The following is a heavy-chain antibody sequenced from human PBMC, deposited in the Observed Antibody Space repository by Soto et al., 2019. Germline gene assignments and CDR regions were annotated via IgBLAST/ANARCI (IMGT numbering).Heavy chain of an antibody. V-gene: IGHV4-34*01. CDR3: ARDEYGDYVGDWFDP. D-gene: IGHD4-17*01. Sequence: SETLSLTCAVYGGSFSCYYWSWIRQPPGKGLEWIGEINHSGSTNYNPSLKSRVTISVDTSKNQFSLKLSSVTAADTAVYYCARDEYGDYVGDWFDPWGQGTLVTVSS. J-gene: IGHJ5*02. CDR1: GGSFSCYY. CDR2: INHSGST.